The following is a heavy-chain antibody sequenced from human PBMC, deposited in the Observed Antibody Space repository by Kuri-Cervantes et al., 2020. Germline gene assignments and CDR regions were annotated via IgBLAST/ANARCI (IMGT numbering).Heavy chain of an antibody. CDR2: IRSKAYGGTT. J-gene: IGHJ4*02. D-gene: IGHD3-16*01. CDR3: AKVGAYDYVWGSYFDY. Sequence: GESLKISCTASGFTFGDYAMSWFRQAPGKGLEWVGFIRSKAYGGTTEYAASVKGRFTISRDDSKSIAYLQMNSLRAEDTALYYCAKVGAYDYVWGSYFDYWGQGTLVTVSS. CDR1: GFTFGDYA. V-gene: IGHV3-49*03.